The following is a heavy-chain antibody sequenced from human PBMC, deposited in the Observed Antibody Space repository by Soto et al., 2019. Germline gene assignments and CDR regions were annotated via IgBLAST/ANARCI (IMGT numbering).Heavy chain of an antibody. Sequence: QVQLVESGGGVVQPGRSLRLSCTASGFSFSTYVMHWVRQAPGKGLEWVAAIWDDASNKYYVDYVKGRCTISRDNYKNSLYLQRNSLRAEDTAVYHCAKEGSGTTFSIWGQGTMVTVSS. CDR2: IWDDASNK. D-gene: IGHD1-26*01. CDR3: AKEGSGTTFSI. V-gene: IGHV3-33*06. CDR1: GFSFSTYV. J-gene: IGHJ3*02.